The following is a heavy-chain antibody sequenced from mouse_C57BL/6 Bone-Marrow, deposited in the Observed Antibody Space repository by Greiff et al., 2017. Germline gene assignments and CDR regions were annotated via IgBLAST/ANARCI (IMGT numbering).Heavy chain of an antibody. CDR3: ARGPYDYDGDFDY. J-gene: IGHJ2*01. D-gene: IGHD2-4*01. CDR1: GYSFTGYY. Sequence: VQLQQSGPELVKPGASVKISCKASGYSFTGYYMNWVKQSPEKSLEWIGEINPSTGGTTYNQKFKAKATLTVDQSSSTAYMQPKSLTSEDSAVYYCARGPYDYDGDFDYWGQGTTLAVSS. CDR2: INPSTGGT. V-gene: IGHV1-42*01.